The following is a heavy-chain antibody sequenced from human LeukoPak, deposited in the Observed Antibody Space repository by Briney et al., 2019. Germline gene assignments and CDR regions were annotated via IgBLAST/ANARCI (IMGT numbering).Heavy chain of an antibody. D-gene: IGHD6-19*01. CDR1: GGSITSSTYY. CDR3: ARRPTGSIAVAGNYFDY. Sequence: PSETLSLTCTVSGGSITSSTYYWGWIRQPPGKGLEWIGNIYYSGSNYYNPSFKSRVTIPVDTSKKQFSLKLSSVTAADTAVYYCARRPTGSIAVAGNYFDYWGQGTLVTVSS. J-gene: IGHJ4*02. V-gene: IGHV4-39*01. CDR2: IYYSGSN.